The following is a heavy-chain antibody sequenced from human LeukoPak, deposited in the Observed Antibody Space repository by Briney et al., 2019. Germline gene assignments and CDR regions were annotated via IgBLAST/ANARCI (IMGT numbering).Heavy chain of an antibody. D-gene: IGHD1-26*01. J-gene: IGHJ3*02. CDR1: GFSLSDYW. Sequence: GGSLRLSCAASGFSLSDYWMHWVRQAPGKGLVWVSRVNSDGASIAYADSVKGRFTISRDNAKNTLHLQMNKLRGEDTAVYYCVWDSGNYPDTDAFDIWGQGTTVTVSS. V-gene: IGHV3-74*01. CDR3: VWDSGNYPDTDAFDI. CDR2: VNSDGASI.